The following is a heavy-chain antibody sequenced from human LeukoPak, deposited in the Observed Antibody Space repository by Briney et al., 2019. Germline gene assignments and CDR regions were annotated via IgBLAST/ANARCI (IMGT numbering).Heavy chain of an antibody. D-gene: IGHD2-15*01. CDR2: IYYSGST. J-gene: IGHJ4*02. CDR1: GGSISSYY. Sequence: PSETLSLTCTVSGGSISSYYWSWIQQPPGKALEWIGYIYYSGSTNYNPSLKSRVTISVDTSKNQFSLKLSSVTAADTAVYYCARSYCSGGSCYWGPFDYWGQGTLVTVSS. V-gene: IGHV4-59*01. CDR3: ARSYCSGGSCYWGPFDY.